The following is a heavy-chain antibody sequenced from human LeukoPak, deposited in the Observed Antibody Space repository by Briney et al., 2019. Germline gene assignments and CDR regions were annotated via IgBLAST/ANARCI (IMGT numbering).Heavy chain of an antibody. CDR2: INHSGST. J-gene: IGHJ6*02. CDR3: ARGYGRYSYGRNYYYYGMDV. D-gene: IGHD5-18*01. Sequence: SETRSLTCAVYGGSFSGYYWSWIRQPPGKGLEWIGVINHSGSTNYNPSLKSRVTISVDTSKNQFSLKQSSMTAADPAVYYCARGYGRYSYGRNYYYYGMDVWGQGTTVTVSS. CDR1: GGSFSGYY. V-gene: IGHV4-34*01.